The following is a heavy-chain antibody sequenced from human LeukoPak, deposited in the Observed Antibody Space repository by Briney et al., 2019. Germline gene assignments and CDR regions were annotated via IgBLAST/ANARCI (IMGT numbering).Heavy chain of an antibody. Sequence: SGTLSLTCAVSGGSISSSNWWSWVHQPPGKGLEWIGEIYHSGSTNYNPSLKSRVTISVDKSKNQFSLKLSSVTAADTAVYYCARDPDESVGASPKKAFDIWGQGTMVTVSS. CDR3: ARDPDESVGASPKKAFDI. CDR1: GGSISSSNW. V-gene: IGHV4-4*02. D-gene: IGHD1-26*01. J-gene: IGHJ3*02. CDR2: IYHSGST.